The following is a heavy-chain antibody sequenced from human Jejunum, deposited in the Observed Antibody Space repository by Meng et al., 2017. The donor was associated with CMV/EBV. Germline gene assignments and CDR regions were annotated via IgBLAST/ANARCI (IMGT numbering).Heavy chain of an antibody. Sequence: GELVGAGGGLVQPGGSLRLSCAASGFTFSTYIIHWVRQAPGKGLEWVAVISSDGSNKCYADSVKGRFTISRDNSKNTLYLQMNSLRVEDTAVYYCAKDVGYWGQGTLVTVSS. D-gene: IGHD1-26*01. CDR1: GFTFSTYI. V-gene: IGHV3-30-3*01. CDR3: AKDVGY. CDR2: ISSDGSNK. J-gene: IGHJ4*02.